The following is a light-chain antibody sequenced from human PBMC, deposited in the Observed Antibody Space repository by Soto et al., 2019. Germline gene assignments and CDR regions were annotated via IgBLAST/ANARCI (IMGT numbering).Light chain of an antibody. CDR2: GAS. V-gene: IGKV3-15*01. Sequence: TLSVSPGEGATLSCRASQSVSSNLAWYQQKPGQAPRLLIYGASTRATGIPARFSGSGSGTEFTLTISSLQSEDFAVYYCQQYSFWPTFGQGTKVDIK. CDR3: QQYSFWPT. J-gene: IGKJ1*01. CDR1: QSVSSN.